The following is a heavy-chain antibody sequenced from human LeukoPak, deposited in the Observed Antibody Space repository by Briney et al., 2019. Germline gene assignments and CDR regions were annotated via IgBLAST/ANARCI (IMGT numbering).Heavy chain of an antibody. Sequence: GESLKISCQGSGYKFANYWIGWVRQMPGKGLEWMGINFPGDSDTRYNPSFQGQVTISADKSINTAYLQWSSLKASDTAIYYCARRAYGDYQDYFDYWGQGTLVTVSS. J-gene: IGHJ4*02. CDR1: GYKFANYW. CDR3: ARRAYGDYQDYFDY. CDR2: NFPGDSDT. V-gene: IGHV5-51*01. D-gene: IGHD4-17*01.